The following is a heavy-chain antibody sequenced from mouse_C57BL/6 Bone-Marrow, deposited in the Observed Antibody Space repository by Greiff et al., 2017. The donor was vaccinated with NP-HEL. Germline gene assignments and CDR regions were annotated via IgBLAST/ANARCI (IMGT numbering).Heavy chain of an antibody. CDR2: ISSGGSYT. CDR1: GFTFSSYG. V-gene: IGHV5-6*01. Sequence: EVQLVESGGDLVKPGGSLKLSCAASGFTFSSYGMSWVRQTPDKRLEWVATISSGGSYTYYPDSVKGRFTISRDNAKNTLYLQMSSLKSEDTAMYYCARHRGGYWYFDVWGTGTTVTVSS. J-gene: IGHJ1*03. CDR3: ARHRGGYWYFDV. D-gene: IGHD1-1*02.